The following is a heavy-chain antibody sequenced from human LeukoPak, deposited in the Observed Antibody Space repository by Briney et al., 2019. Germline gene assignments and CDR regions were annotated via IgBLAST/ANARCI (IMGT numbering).Heavy chain of an antibody. CDR3: ARDRVRGNSNPFFDY. Sequence: SETLSLTCTVSGGSFSSGTYYWSWIRQPPGKGLEWIGYIYYSGSTNYNPSLKSRVTISVDTSKNQFSLKLISVTAADTAMYYCARDRVRGNSNPFFDYWGQGTLVTVSS. D-gene: IGHD4-11*01. V-gene: IGHV4-61*01. J-gene: IGHJ4*02. CDR1: GGSFSSGTYY. CDR2: IYYSGST.